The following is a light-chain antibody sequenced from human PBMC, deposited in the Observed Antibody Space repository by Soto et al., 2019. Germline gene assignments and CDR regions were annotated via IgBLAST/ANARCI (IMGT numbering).Light chain of an antibody. CDR1: QSISGT. V-gene: IGKV3-20*01. CDR2: GAS. Sequence: EIVLTQSPGTLSLSPGGRATLSCRASQSISGTLAWYQQKPGQAPRLLIHGASTRATGIPDRFSGSGSGTDFTLTISRLEPEDFAVYYCQQYGSSPITFGQGTRLEIK. CDR3: QQYGSSPIT. J-gene: IGKJ5*01.